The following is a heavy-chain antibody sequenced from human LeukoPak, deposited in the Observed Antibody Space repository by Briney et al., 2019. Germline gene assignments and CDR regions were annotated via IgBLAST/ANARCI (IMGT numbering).Heavy chain of an antibody. CDR1: GFTFSNSW. CDR3: ARDLGGGFFDD. V-gene: IGHV3-7*01. J-gene: IGHJ4*02. D-gene: IGHD3-16*01. CDR2: IKPDGSVR. Sequence: GGSLRLSCAASGFTFSNSWMAWIRQAPEKGLEFVANIKPDGSVRNYMDSLKGRFTISRDNAKNSLYLQMNSLGAGNTALYYCARDLGGGFFDDWGQGIPVTVSS.